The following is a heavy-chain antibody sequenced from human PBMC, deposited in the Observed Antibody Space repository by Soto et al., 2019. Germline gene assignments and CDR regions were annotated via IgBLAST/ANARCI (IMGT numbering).Heavy chain of an antibody. J-gene: IGHJ4*02. CDR2: ISGYNGDI. Sequence: QVHLVQSGGEVKKPGSSVKVSCKASGYTFNRHGITWVRQAPGQGLEWMGWISGYNGDINYEQKFQGRVTLSSDTLTSTVYLELKSLRFDDTAVYYCARVRIVGAREIDFWGQGNLGSVSS. V-gene: IGHV1-18*04. CDR1: GYTFNRHG. CDR3: ARVRIVGAREIDF. D-gene: IGHD1-26*01.